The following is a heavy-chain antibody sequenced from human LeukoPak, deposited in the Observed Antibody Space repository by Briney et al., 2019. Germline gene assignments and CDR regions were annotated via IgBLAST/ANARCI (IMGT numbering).Heavy chain of an antibody. CDR3: ARYSGSYNWYFDL. CDR1: GYTFTSYG. J-gene: IGHJ2*01. CDR2: INGYNANT. Sequence: GASVNVSFQASGYTFTSYGITWVRPAPGQGLEWMGLINGYNANTNYAQKLQGRVTMTTDTSTSTAYMELRSLRSDDTAVYYCARYSGSYNWYFDLWGRGTLVTVSS. D-gene: IGHD1-26*01. V-gene: IGHV1-18*01.